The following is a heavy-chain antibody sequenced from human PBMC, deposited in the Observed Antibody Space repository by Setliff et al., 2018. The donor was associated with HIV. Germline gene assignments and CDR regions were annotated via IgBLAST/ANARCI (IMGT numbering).Heavy chain of an antibody. J-gene: IGHJ4*02. V-gene: IGHV4-39*01. Sequence: PSETLSLTCKVSGGSISSSSYFWGWIRQPPGKGLEWIASFHDSESTSYNPSLRSRVTISGDRSKNQFSLKLSSVTAADTAVYYCASVTTGYYFDYWGQGTLVTVSS. CDR3: ASVTTGYYFDY. CDR2: FHDSEST. CDR1: GGSISSSSYF. D-gene: IGHD4-17*01.